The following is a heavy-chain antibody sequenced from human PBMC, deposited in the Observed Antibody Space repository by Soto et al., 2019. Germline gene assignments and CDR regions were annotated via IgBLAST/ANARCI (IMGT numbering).Heavy chain of an antibody. CDR2: INQDGSDK. V-gene: IGHV3-7*04. CDR1: GITLSSSW. J-gene: IGHJ3*02. D-gene: IGHD3-22*01. Sequence: GSLRLSCVASGITLSSSWMTWVRQAPGKGLEWVANINQDGSDKYYVDSVKGRFTISRDNAKNSLYLQMNSLSAEDTAVYYCARDPYDSGGYAAFDIWGKGTMVTVSS. CDR3: ARDPYDSGGYAAFDI.